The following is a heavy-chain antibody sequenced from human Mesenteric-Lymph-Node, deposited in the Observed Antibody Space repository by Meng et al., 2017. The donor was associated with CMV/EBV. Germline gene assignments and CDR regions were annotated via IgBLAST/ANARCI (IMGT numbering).Heavy chain of an antibody. J-gene: IGHJ4*02. Sequence: ASVKVSCKASGYTFTSYYMHWVRQAPGQGLEWMGIINPSGGSTSYAQKFQGRVTMTRDTSTSTVYMELSSLRSEDTAVYYCARKPIKYYYDSGGHYPYYFDYWGQGTLVTVSS. CDR2: INPSGGST. CDR3: ARKPIKYYYDSGGHYPYYFDY. V-gene: IGHV1-46*01. D-gene: IGHD3-22*01. CDR1: GYTFTSYY.